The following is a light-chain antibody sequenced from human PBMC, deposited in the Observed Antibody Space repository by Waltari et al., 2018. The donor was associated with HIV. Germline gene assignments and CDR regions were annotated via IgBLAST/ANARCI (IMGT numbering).Light chain of an antibody. J-gene: IGKJ2*01. CDR1: QSVSSSY. Sequence: IVLTQSPGPLSLSPGERATLSCRARQSVSSSYLAWYQQKPGQAPRLLIYGASSRATGIPDRFSGSGSGTDFTLTISRLEPEDFAVYYCQQYGSSPPYTFGQGTKLEIK. V-gene: IGKV3-20*01. CDR3: QQYGSSPPYT. CDR2: GAS.